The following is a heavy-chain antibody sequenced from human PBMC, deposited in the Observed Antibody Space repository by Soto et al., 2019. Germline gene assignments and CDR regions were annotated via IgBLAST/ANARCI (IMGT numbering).Heavy chain of an antibody. CDR3: AHRVLRTVFGLVTTTAIYFYF. CDR1: GFSLTTSGVG. J-gene: IGHJ4*02. CDR2: IYWDDDK. Sequence: QITLNESGPTVVRPTETLTLTCRFSGFSLTTSGVGVGWIRQSPGKAPEWPALIYWDDDKRYSASLKSRLTSTNDTSNNQGGLTVSDLDPADTATYYCAHRVLRTVFGLVTTTAIYFYFWGQGTPVAVSS. D-gene: IGHD3-3*01. V-gene: IGHV2-5*02.